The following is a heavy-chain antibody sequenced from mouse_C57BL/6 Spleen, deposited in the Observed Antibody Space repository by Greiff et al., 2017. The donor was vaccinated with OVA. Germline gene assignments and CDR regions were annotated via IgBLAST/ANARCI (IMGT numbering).Heavy chain of an antibody. CDR3: GRYPLECYFDY. CDR2: IRNRANGYTT. J-gene: IGHJ2*01. Sequence: EVQLVESGGGLVQPGGSLSLSCAASGFTFTDYYMSWVRQPPGKALEWLGFIRNRANGYTTEYSASVKGRFTISRDNSQSILYLQMNALRAEDSATYYCGRYPLECYFDYWGQGTTLTVSS. D-gene: IGHD2-10*02. CDR1: GFTFTDYY. V-gene: IGHV7-3*01.